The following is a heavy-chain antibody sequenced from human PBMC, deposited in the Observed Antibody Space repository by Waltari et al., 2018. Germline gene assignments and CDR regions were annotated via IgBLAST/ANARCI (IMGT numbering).Heavy chain of an antibody. CDR3: AGRDYYLAH. Sequence: EVQLVQSGAEVKKPGATVKISCKASGYTFADYYIHWVQQAPGKGLEWMGRIDPEDGETIYAEKFQGRVTITADTSTDTAYMELSSLGSEDTAMYYCAGRDYYLAHWGQGTLVTVSS. J-gene: IGHJ4*02. CDR1: GYTFADYY. V-gene: IGHV1-69-2*01. CDR2: IDPEDGET.